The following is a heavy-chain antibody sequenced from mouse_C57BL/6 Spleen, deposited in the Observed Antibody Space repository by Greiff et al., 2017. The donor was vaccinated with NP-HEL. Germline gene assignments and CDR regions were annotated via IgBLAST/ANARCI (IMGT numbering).Heavy chain of an antibody. CDR3: ARRTELGYAMDY. V-gene: IGHV1-59*01. CDR2: IDPSDSYT. Sequence: QVQLQQPGAELVRPGTSVKLSCKASGYTFTSYWMHWVKQRPGQGLEWIGVIDPSDSYTNYNQKFKGKATLTVDTSSSTAYMQLSSLTSEDSAVYYCARRTELGYAMDYWGQGTSVTGSS. D-gene: IGHD4-1*01. CDR1: GYTFTSYW. J-gene: IGHJ4*01.